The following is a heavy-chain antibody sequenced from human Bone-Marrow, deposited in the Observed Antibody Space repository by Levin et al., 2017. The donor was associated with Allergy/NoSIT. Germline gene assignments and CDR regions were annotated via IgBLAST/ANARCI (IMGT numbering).Heavy chain of an antibody. CDR2: ISQSGTT. J-gene: IGHJ4*02. V-gene: IGHV4-38-2*02. Sequence: SETLSLTCSVSGYSVSRGYYWAWVRQPPGKGLELIGGISQSGTTFYKSSLKSRVTISLDTSKNQFSLKVTSMTAPDTAVYYCARDGYKSTDYFDYWGQGILVVVSS. CDR1: GYSVSRGYY. D-gene: IGHD1-1*01. CDR3: ARDGYKSTDYFDY.